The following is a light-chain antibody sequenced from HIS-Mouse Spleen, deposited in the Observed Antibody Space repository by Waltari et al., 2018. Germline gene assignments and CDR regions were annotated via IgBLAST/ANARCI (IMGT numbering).Light chain of an antibody. CDR1: RSDVGVYNY. CDR3: SSYTSSSTRV. Sequence: QSALTQPASVSGSPGQSITISCTGTRSDVGVYNYVSWYQQHPVKAPKPRSYDVSNRPSGVSNRFSGSKSGNTASLTISGLQAEDEADYYCSSYTSSSTRVFGGGTKLTVL. J-gene: IGLJ3*02. V-gene: IGLV2-14*03. CDR2: DVS.